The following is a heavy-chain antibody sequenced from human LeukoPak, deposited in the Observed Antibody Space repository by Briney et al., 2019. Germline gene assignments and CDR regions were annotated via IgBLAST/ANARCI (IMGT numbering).Heavy chain of an antibody. D-gene: IGHD3-16*02. CDR1: GFTFSSYS. CDR3: AREDRVDSYYDYVWGSYRYYFDY. CDR2: ISGSSSYI. Sequence: GGSLRLSCAASGFTFSSYSMNWVRQAPGKGLEWVSSISGSSSYIYYADSVKGRFTISRDNAKNSLYLQMNSLRAEDTAVYYCAREDRVDSYYDYVWGSYRYYFDYWGQGTLVTVSS. J-gene: IGHJ4*02. V-gene: IGHV3-21*01.